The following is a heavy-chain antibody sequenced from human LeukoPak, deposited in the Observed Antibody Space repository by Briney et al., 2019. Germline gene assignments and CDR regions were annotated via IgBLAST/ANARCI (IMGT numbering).Heavy chain of an antibody. Sequence: SXXVSCKASGGTFSSYAISWVRQAPGQGLEWMGRIIPIFSTANYAQKFQGRVTITTDESTSTAYMELSSLRSEDTAVYYCARDRGYGDYGDFDYWGQGTLVTVSS. D-gene: IGHD4-17*01. CDR3: ARDRGYGDYGDFDY. V-gene: IGHV1-69*05. CDR1: GGTFSSYA. CDR2: IIPIFSTA. J-gene: IGHJ4*02.